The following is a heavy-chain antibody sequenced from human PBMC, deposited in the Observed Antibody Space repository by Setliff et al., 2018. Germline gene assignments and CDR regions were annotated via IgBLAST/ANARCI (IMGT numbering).Heavy chain of an antibody. CDR2: LSHSGSS. CDR3: ARASTSIDPYDFDY. J-gene: IGHJ4*02. CDR1: GDSFSDYY. Sequence: TLSLTCAVYGDSFSDYYWSWIRQPPGKGLEWIGYLSHSGSSNYNPSLKSRVTMLVDTSKNQVSLKLSSATAADTAVYYCARASTSIDPYDFDYWGQGTLVTVSS. D-gene: IGHD3-16*02. V-gene: IGHV4-59*01.